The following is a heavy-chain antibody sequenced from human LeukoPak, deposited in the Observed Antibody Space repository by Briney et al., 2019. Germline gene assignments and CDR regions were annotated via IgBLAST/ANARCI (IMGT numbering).Heavy chain of an antibody. J-gene: IGHJ4*02. D-gene: IGHD6-13*01. CDR3: SRGEFSSRWGDY. CDR1: GFTFSSYS. Sequence: GGSLRLSCAASGFTFSSYSMNWVRQAPGKGLEWVSSISSSSSYIYYADSVKGRFTTSRDNAKNTLYLQMNSLRVEDTAVYYCSRGEFSSRWGDYWGQGTLVTVSS. CDR2: ISSSSSYI. V-gene: IGHV3-21*01.